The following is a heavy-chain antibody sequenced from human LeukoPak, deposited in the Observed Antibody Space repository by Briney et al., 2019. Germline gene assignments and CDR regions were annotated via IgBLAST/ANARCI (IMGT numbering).Heavy chain of an antibody. CDR1: GGSISSYY. D-gene: IGHD3-3*01. CDR2: IYYSGST. J-gene: IGHJ4*02. Sequence: SETLSLTRTVSGGSISSYYWSWIRQPPGKGLEWIGYIYYSGSTNYNPSLKSRVTISVDTSKNQFSLKLSSVTAADTAVYYCASADYDFWSGYSHFDYWGQGTLVTVSS. V-gene: IGHV4-59*01. CDR3: ASADYDFWSGYSHFDY.